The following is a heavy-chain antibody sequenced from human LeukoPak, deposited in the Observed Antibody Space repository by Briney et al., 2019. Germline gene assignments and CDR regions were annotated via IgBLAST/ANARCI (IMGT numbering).Heavy chain of an antibody. D-gene: IGHD3-22*01. CDR1: GFTFSNAW. J-gene: IGHJ4*02. CDR3: AKDLHAFYDSSGYFDY. Sequence: GGSLRLSCAASGFTFSNAWMSWVRQAPGKGLEWVSAISGNGGSTYYADSVKGRFTISRDNSKNTLYLQMNSLRAEDTAVYYCAKDLHAFYDSSGYFDYWGQGTLVTVSS. V-gene: IGHV3-23*01. CDR2: ISGNGGST.